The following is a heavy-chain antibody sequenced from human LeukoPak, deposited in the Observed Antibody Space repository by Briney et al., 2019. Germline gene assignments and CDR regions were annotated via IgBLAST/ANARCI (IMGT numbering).Heavy chain of an antibody. CDR3: VRDRGTYRPIDY. CDR2: ISYDGSEK. Sequence: GRSLRLSCAASGFTFSSYGMHWVRQAPGKGLEWVAVISYDGSEKYYVDSVKGRFTISRDNAQNSLYLQMNSLRAEDTAIYYCVRDRGTYRPIDYWGQGTLVTVSS. D-gene: IGHD1-26*01. V-gene: IGHV3-30*03. J-gene: IGHJ4*02. CDR1: GFTFSSYG.